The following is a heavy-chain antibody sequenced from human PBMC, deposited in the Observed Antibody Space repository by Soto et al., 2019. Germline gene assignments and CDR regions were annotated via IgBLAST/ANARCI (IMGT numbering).Heavy chain of an antibody. CDR1: GFTFSSYA. Sequence: EVQLLESGGGLVQPGGSLRLSCAASGFTFSSYAMSWVRQAPGKGLEWVSAISGSGGGTYYADSVKGRFTISRDNSKNTLYLQMNSLRAEDTAVYYCAKSIFGVVIIPVNAFDIWGQGTMVTVSS. CDR3: AKSIFGVVIIPVNAFDI. D-gene: IGHD3-3*01. V-gene: IGHV3-23*01. J-gene: IGHJ3*02. CDR2: ISGSGGGT.